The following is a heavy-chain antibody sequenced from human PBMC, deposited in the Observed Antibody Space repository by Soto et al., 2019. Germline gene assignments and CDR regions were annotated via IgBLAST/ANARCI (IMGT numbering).Heavy chain of an antibody. V-gene: IGHV3-49*03. CDR3: TRDYGDYFPYYYYGMDV. CDR1: GFTFGDYA. Sequence: HPGGSLRLSCTASGFTFGDYAMSWFRQAPGKGLEWVGFIRSKAYGGTTEYAASVKGRFTISRDDSKSIAYLQMNSLKTEDTAVYYCTRDYGDYFPYYYYGMDVWGQGTTVTVSS. J-gene: IGHJ6*02. CDR2: IRSKAYGGTT. D-gene: IGHD4-17*01.